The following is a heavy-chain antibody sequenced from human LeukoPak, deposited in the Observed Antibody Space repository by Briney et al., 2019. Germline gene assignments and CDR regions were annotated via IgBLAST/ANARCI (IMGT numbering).Heavy chain of an antibody. CDR1: GFTVSRDF. J-gene: IGHJ5*02. Sequence: GGSLRLSCAASGFTVSRDFISWVRQAPGQGLEWVSVIYSGGSTYYADSVKGRFTISRDNSKNTLYLQMNSLRAEDTAVYYCARHDWFDPWGQGTVVTVSS. CDR3: ARHDWFDP. V-gene: IGHV3-53*01. CDR2: IYSGGST.